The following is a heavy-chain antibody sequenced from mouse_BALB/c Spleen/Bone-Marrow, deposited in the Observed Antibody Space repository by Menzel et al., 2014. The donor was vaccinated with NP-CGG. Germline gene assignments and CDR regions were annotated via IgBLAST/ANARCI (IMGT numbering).Heavy chain of an antibody. CDR2: VSTGSTII. CDR1: GFTFSNFG. V-gene: IGHV5-17*02. D-gene: IGHD2-1*01. J-gene: IGHJ2*01. Sequence: EVKLMESGGGLVQPGGSRKLSCAASGFTFSNFGMHWFRQSPEKGLEWVAFVSTGSTIIYHADTVKGRFTISRDNPENTLFLQMTSLRSEDTAIYYCARSHFYGNYFDYWGQGTTLTVSS. CDR3: ARSHFYGNYFDY.